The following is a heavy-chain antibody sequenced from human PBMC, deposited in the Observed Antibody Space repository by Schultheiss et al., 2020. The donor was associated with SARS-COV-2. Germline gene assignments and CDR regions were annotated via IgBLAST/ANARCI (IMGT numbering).Heavy chain of an antibody. D-gene: IGHD3-9*01. V-gene: IGHV3-74*01. J-gene: IGHJ3*01. CDR3: AREGTPPLHYWLFDDV. CDR2: IKGDGSIT. Sequence: GESLKISCTASGFTFSDNWMHWVRQGPGKGLVWLGAIKGDGSITVYADSVKGRFSISRDNAKHTLYLQMNSLREEDTAVYYCAREGTPPLHYWLFDDVWRQGTLVTVSS. CDR1: GFTFSDNW.